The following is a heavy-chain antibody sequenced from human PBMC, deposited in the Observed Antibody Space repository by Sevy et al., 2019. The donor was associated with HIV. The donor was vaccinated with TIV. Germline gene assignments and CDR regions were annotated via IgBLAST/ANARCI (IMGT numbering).Heavy chain of an antibody. D-gene: IGHD3-22*01. V-gene: IGHV3-23*01. Sequence: GGSLRLSCAASGFTFNTHAMNWVRQAPGKGLEWVSVISGIGSSTYYADSVKGRFTISRDNSKNTLYLQMNSLRADDPAVYYLGNELNPALESMIEVIFRSLKGFDVWGQGTMVTVSS. CDR1: GFTFNTHA. CDR3: GNELNPALESMIEVIFRSLKGFDV. CDR2: ISGIGSST. J-gene: IGHJ3*01.